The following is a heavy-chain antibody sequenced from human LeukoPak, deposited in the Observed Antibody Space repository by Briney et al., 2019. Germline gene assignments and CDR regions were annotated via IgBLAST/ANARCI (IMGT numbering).Heavy chain of an antibody. CDR2: INSDGSSI. CDR1: GFTFGNYW. V-gene: IGHV3-74*01. CDR3: AREGPDYYFDS. Sequence: GGSLRLSCAASGFTFGNYWMHWVRQAPGKGLVWVSRINSDGSSIVYADSVKGRFTISRDNAKNTLYLQMNNLRAEDTAVYYCAREGPDYYFDSWGHGTLVTVSS. J-gene: IGHJ4*01.